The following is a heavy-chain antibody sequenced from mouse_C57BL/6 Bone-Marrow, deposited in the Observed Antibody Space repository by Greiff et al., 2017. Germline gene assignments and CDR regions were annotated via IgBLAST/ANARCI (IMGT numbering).Heavy chain of an antibody. D-gene: IGHD4-1*01. V-gene: IGHV3-6*01. Sequence: ESGPGLVKPSQSLSLTCSVTGYSITSGYYWNWIRQFPGNKLEWMGYISYDGSNNYNPSLKNRISITRDTSKNQFFLKLNSVTTEDTATYYCARDRAWDVDYWGQGTTLTVSS. CDR1: GYSITSGYY. CDR3: ARDRAWDVDY. CDR2: ISYDGSN. J-gene: IGHJ2*01.